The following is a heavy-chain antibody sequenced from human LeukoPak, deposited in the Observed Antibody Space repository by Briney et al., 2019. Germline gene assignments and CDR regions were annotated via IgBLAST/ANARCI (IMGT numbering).Heavy chain of an antibody. CDR2: INPNSGGT. J-gene: IGHJ6*03. CDR3: ARGPRITLIRGGQWYYYMDV. V-gene: IGHV1-2*02. Sequence: GASVKVSCKASGYTFTGYYMHWVRQAPGQGLEWMGWINPNSGGTNYAQKFQGRVTMTRDTSTSTVYMELSSLRSEDTAVYYCARGPRITLIRGGQWYYYMDVWGKGTTVTISS. CDR1: GYTFTGYY. D-gene: IGHD3-10*01.